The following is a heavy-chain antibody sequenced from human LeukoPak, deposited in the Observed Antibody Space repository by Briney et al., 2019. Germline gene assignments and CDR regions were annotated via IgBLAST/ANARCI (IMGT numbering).Heavy chain of an antibody. CDR1: GYTFTSYY. CDR2: INPSGGST. Sequence: ASVKVSCKASGYTFTSYYRHWVRQAPGQGLEWMGIINPSGGSTSYAQKFQGRVTMTRDTSTSTVYMELSSLRSEDTAVYYCARDPPAGTDNSNFDYWGQGTLVTVPS. V-gene: IGHV1-46*01. J-gene: IGHJ4*02. CDR3: ARDPPAGTDNSNFDY. D-gene: IGHD6-13*01.